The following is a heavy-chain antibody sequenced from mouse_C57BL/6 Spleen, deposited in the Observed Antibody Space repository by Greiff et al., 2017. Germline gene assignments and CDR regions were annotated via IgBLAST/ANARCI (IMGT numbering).Heavy chain of an antibody. Sequence: QVQLQQPGAELVKPGASVKMSCKASGYTFTSYWITWVKQRPGQGLEWIGDIYPGSGSTNYNEKFKSKATLTVDTSSSTAYMQLNSLASEDSAVYYGASNWGGLDYWGQGTTLTVSS. CDR3: ASNWGGLDY. CDR1: GYTFTSYW. J-gene: IGHJ2*01. V-gene: IGHV1-55*01. D-gene: IGHD4-1*01. CDR2: IYPGSGST.